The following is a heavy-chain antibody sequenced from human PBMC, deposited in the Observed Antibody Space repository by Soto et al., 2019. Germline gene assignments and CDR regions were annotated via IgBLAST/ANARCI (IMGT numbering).Heavy chain of an antibody. Sequence: HPGGSLRLSCAASGFTFSSYAMSWVRQAPGKGLEWVSAISGSGGSTYYADSVKGRFTISRDNSKNTLYLQMNSLRAEDTAVYYCAKDGFLLRYFDWLLTPMASPFDYWGQGTLVTVSS. J-gene: IGHJ4*02. CDR3: AKDGFLLRYFDWLLTPMASPFDY. D-gene: IGHD3-9*01. V-gene: IGHV3-23*01. CDR1: GFTFSSYA. CDR2: ISGSGGST.